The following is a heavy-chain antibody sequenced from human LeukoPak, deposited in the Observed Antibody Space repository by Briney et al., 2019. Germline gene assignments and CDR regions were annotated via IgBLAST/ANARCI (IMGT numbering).Heavy chain of an antibody. CDR3: ARDTAGSGWRKPGDY. D-gene: IGHD6-19*01. CDR2: INPNSGGT. J-gene: IGHJ4*02. V-gene: IGHV1-2*02. Sequence: GASVTLSCKASGYTFTVYYIHWERHAHGQGLEWMRWINPNSGGTNYAQKFQGRVTMTRDTSISTAYMELSRLRSDGTAVYYCARDTAGSGWRKPGDYWGQGTLVTVSS. CDR1: GYTFTVYY.